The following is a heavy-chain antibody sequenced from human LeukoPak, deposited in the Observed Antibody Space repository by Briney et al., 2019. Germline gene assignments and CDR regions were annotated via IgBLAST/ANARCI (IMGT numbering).Heavy chain of an antibody. CDR1: GFTFSSYG. V-gene: IGHV3-33*01. J-gene: IGHJ6*02. CDR3: ARGRGYYYGMDV. D-gene: IGHD3-10*01. CDR2: IWYDGSNK. Sequence: GGPLRLSCAASGFTFSSYGMHWVRQAPGKGLEWVAVIWYDGSNKYYADSVKGRFTISRDNSKNTLYLQMNSLRAEDTAVYYCARGRGYYYGMDVWGQGTTVTVSS.